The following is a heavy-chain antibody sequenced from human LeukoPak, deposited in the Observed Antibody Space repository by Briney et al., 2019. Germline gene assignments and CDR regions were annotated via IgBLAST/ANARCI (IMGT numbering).Heavy chain of an antibody. Sequence: GGSLRLSCAAFGFTFKNYGMGWVRQAPGKGLEWVSCINDSGGHAHYADSVKGRFTISRDNSKNTLYLQMNSLRPEDTAVYYCVKDDSMTLDHFHYWGQGTLVTVSS. CDR2: INDSGGHA. CDR3: VKDDSMTLDHFHY. CDR1: GFTFKNYG. J-gene: IGHJ4*02. V-gene: IGHV3-23*01. D-gene: IGHD4-11*01.